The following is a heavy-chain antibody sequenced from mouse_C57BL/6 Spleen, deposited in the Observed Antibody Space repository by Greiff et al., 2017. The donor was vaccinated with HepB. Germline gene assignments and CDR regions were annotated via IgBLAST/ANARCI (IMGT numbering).Heavy chain of an antibody. V-gene: IGHV1-18*01. CDR1: GYTFTDYN. CDR2: INPNNGCT. J-gene: IGHJ3*01. CDR3: GRQGRVFAY. Sequence: VQLQQPGPELVKPGASVKIPCKASGYTFTDYNMDWVKQSHGKSLEWIGDINPNNGCTIYNQKFKGKATLTVDKSSSTADRELSSLTSEDTAVDYCGRQGRVFAYWGQGTLVTVSA. D-gene: IGHD3-3*01.